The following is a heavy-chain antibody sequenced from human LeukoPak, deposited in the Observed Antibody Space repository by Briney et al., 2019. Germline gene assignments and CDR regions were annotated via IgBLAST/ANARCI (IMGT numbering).Heavy chain of an antibody. CDR2: IYYSGST. D-gene: IGHD3-22*01. V-gene: IGHV4-39*07. J-gene: IGHJ4*02. CDR1: GGSISSSSYY. Sequence: PSETLSLTCTVSGGSISSSSYYWGWIRQPPGKGLEWIGNIYYSGSTYYNPSLESRVTISVDTSKNQFSLKLSSVTAADTAVYYCASPYGYDRSSYYYVDYWGQGALVTVSS. CDR3: ASPYGYDRSSYYYVDY.